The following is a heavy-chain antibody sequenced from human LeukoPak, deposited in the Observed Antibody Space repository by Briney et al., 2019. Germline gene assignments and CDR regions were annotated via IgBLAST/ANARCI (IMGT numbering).Heavy chain of an antibody. V-gene: IGHV3-66*01. D-gene: IGHD5-18*01. CDR1: GFTVSSNY. CDR2: IYSATGT. J-gene: IGHJ4*02. Sequence: PGGSLRLSCAASGFTVSSNYMSWVRQAPGKGLEWVAVIYSATGTYYSDSVRGRFTISRDNSENTLYLQMNSLRAEDTAVYYCARVEYTAMVQYYFDYWGQGTLVTVSS. CDR3: ARVEYTAMVQYYFDY.